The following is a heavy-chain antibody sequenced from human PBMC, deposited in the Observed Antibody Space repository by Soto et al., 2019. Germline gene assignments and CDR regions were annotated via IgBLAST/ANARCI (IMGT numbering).Heavy chain of an antibody. V-gene: IGHV3-21*01. CDR3: ARGPYCSSTSCLYDAFDI. J-gene: IGHJ3*02. Sequence: PGGSLRLSCAASGFTFSSYSMNWVRQAPGKGLEWVSSISSSSSYIYYADSVKGRFTISRDNAKNSLYLQMNSLRAEDTAVYYCARGPYCSSTSCLYDAFDIWGQGTMVTVSS. CDR1: GFTFSSYS. CDR2: ISSSSSYI. D-gene: IGHD2-2*01.